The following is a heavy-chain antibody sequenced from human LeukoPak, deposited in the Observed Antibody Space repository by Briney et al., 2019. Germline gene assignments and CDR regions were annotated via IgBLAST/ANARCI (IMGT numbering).Heavy chain of an antibody. V-gene: IGHV1-46*01. CDR2: INPSGGST. CDR3: ARDSYSSTAYYYYGMDV. D-gene: IGHD6-13*01. CDR1: GHTFTSYY. Sequence: ASVKVSCKASGHTFTSYYMHWVRQAPGQGLEWMGIINPSGGSTSYAQKFQGRVTMTRDTSTSTVYMELSSLRSEDTAVYYCARDSYSSTAYYYYGMDVWGQGTTVTVSS. J-gene: IGHJ6*02.